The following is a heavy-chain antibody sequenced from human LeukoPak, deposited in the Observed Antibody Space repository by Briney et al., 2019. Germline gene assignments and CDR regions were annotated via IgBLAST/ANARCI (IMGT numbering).Heavy chain of an antibody. CDR3: AGPLKSIAARYFDL. Sequence: ASVKVSCKASGYTFISYGISWVRQAPGQGLEWMGRIIPILGIINYAQKFQGRVTITADKSTSTAYMELSSLRSEDTAVYYCAGPLKSIAARYFDLWGRGTLVTVSS. CDR2: IIPILGII. V-gene: IGHV1-69*04. D-gene: IGHD6-6*01. J-gene: IGHJ2*01. CDR1: GYTFISYG.